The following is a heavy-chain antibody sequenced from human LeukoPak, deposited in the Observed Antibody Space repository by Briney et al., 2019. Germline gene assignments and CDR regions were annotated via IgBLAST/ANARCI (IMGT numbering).Heavy chain of an antibody. CDR3: AKDYTTMVRGYFDY. V-gene: IGHV3-48*03. J-gene: IGHJ4*02. Sequence: GGSLRLSCAASGFTFSSYEMNWVRQAPGKGLEWVSYISSSGSTIYYADSVKGRFTISRDNAKNSLYLQMNSLRAEDTAVYYCAKDYTTMVRGYFDYWGQGTLVTVSS. CDR2: ISSSGSTI. CDR1: GFTFSSYE. D-gene: IGHD3-10*01.